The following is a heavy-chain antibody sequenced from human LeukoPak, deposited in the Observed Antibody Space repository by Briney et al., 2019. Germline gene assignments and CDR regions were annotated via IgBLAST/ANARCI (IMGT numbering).Heavy chain of an antibody. J-gene: IGHJ2*01. V-gene: IGHV1-18*01. D-gene: IGHD2-2*01. CDR2: ISAYNGNT. Sequence: ASVKVSCKASGYTFTSYGISWVRQAPGQGLEWMGWISAYNGNTNYAQKLQGRVTMTTDTSTSTAHMELRSLRSDDTAVYYCARVAGVDTNWYFDLWGRGTLVTVSS. CDR1: GYTFTSYG. CDR3: ARVAGVDTNWYFDL.